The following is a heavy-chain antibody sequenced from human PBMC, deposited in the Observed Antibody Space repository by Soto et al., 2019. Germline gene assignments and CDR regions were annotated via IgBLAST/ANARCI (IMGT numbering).Heavy chain of an antibody. CDR3: ARDILDYGGPRGAFDI. D-gene: IGHD4-17*01. V-gene: IGHV3-21*01. CDR2: ISSSSSYI. CDR1: GFTFSSYS. Sequence: EVQLVESGGGLVKPGGSLRLSCAASGFTFSSYSMNWVRQAPGKGLEWVSSISSSSSYIYYADSVKGRFTISRDNAKNSLYLQMNSLRAEDTAVYYCARDILDYGGPRGAFDIWGQGTMVTVSS. J-gene: IGHJ3*02.